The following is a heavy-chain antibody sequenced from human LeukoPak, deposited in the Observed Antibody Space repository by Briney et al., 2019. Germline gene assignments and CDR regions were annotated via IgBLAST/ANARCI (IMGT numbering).Heavy chain of an antibody. CDR1: GFTFSSYA. J-gene: IGHJ3*02. V-gene: IGHV3-30*04. CDR2: ISYDGSNK. CDR3: AREKVPGIAAADAFDI. Sequence: GGSLRLSCAASGFTFSSYAMHWVRQAPGKGLEWVAAISYDGSNKYYADSVKGRFTISRDNSKNTLYLQMNSLRAEDTAVYYCAREKVPGIAAADAFDIWGQGTMVTVSS. D-gene: IGHD6-13*01.